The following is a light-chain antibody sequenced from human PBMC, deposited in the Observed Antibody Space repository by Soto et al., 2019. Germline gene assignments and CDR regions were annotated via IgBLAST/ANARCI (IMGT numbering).Light chain of an antibody. CDR3: QQYAGSPRT. J-gene: IGKJ1*01. CDR1: QSVGSSC. CDR2: SAS. Sequence: EVVLTQSPGTLSLSPGERATLSCMASQSVGSSCLAWYQQKSGQAPRLLIYSASRRATGIPDRFTGSGSGTDFTLTINRVEPEDFAVYFCQQYAGSPRTFGQGTKVDI. V-gene: IGKV3-20*01.